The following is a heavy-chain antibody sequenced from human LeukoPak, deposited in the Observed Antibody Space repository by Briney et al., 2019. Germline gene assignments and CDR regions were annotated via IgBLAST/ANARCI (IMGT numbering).Heavy chain of an antibody. CDR3: ARVGYSGYDSRPVFNY. D-gene: IGHD5-12*01. CDR2: INPSGGST. CDR1: GYTFTSYY. J-gene: IGHJ4*02. V-gene: IGHV1-46*01. Sequence: WASVKVSCKASGYTFTSYYMHWVRQAPGQGLEWMGIINPSGGSTSYAQKFQGRVTMTRDTSTSTVYMELSSLRSEDTAVYYCARVGYSGYDSRPVFNYWGQGTLVTVSS.